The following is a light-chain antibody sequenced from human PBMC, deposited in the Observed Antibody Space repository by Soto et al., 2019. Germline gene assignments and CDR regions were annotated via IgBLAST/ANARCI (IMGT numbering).Light chain of an antibody. V-gene: IGKV1-5*01. Sequence: DIQMTQSPSTLSASVGDRVTITCRASQSISSWLAWYQQKPGKAPKLLIYDASSLESGVPSRFSGSGSGTEFTLTISNLQPDDFATYYCQQYISYWTFGQGTKVEIK. CDR2: DAS. J-gene: IGKJ1*01. CDR1: QSISSW. CDR3: QQYISYWT.